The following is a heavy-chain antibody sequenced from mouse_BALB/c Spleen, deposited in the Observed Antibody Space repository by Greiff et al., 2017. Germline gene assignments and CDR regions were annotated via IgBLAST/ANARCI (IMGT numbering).Heavy chain of an antibody. CDR3: TRDHYYGSLAMDY. Sequence: VQLQQSGTVLARPGASVKMSCKASGYTFTSYWMHWVKQRPGQGLEWIGAIYPGNSDTSYNQKFKGKAKLTAVTSTSTAYMELSSLTNDDSAVYYCTRDHYYGSLAMDYWGQGTSVTVSS. CDR2: IYPGNSDT. V-gene: IGHV1-5*01. CDR1: GYTFTSYW. D-gene: IGHD1-1*01. J-gene: IGHJ4*01.